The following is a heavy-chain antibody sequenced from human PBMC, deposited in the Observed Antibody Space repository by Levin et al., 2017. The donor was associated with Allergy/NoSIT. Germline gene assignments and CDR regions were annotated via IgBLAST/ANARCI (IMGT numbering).Heavy chain of an antibody. J-gene: IGHJ6*03. D-gene: IGHD3-16*02. Sequence: SLKISCAASGFNLDDHAMHWVRQAPGQGPEWVSGISWNSGNVGYADSVKGRFTISRDNANNFLYLQMNSLTVEDTALYYCARDVTLSLKYYYMDVWGTGTTVTVSS. CDR1: GFNLDDHA. CDR3: ARDVTLSLKYYYMDV. V-gene: IGHV3-9*01. CDR2: ISWNSGNV.